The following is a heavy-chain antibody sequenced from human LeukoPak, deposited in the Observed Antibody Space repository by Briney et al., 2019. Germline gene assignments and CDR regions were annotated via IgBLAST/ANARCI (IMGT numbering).Heavy chain of an antibody. Sequence: GGSLRLSCAASGFSFSDYDMHWVRQAPGKGLEWVTFIRYDGTNTYADSVKGRFTISRDNAKNSLYLQMNSLRAEDTAVYYCARGGYYDFWSGTAAVDYWGQGTLVTVSS. D-gene: IGHD3-3*01. V-gene: IGHV3-30*02. CDR1: GFSFSDYD. CDR3: ARGGYYDFWSGTAAVDY. J-gene: IGHJ4*02. CDR2: IRYDGTNT.